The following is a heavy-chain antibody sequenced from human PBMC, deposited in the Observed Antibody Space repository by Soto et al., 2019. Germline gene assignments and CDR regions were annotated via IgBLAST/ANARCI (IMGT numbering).Heavy chain of an antibody. CDR3: ARDSGEPPYYYYGMDV. Sequence: SVKVSCKASGGTFSSYAISWVRQAPGQGLEWMGGIIPIFGTANYAQKFQGRVTITADESTSTAYMELSSLRSEDTAVYYCARDSGEPPYYYYGMDVWGQGTAVTVSS. D-gene: IGHD3-10*01. CDR1: GGTFSSYA. CDR2: IIPIFGTA. V-gene: IGHV1-69*13. J-gene: IGHJ6*02.